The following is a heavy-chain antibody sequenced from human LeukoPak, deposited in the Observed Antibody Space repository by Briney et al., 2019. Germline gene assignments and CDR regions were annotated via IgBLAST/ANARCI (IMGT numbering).Heavy chain of an antibody. CDR1: GYSISSGYY. D-gene: IGHD3-10*01. J-gene: IGHJ5*02. CDR2: IYHSGST. CDR3: ARLKMVRGTLPNWFDP. V-gene: IGHV4-38-2*02. Sequence: SETLSLTCTVSGYSISSGYYWGWIRQPPGKGLEWIGSIYHSGSTYYNPSLKSRVTISVDTSKNQFSLKLSSVTAADTAVYYCARLKMVRGTLPNWFDPWGQGTLVTVSS.